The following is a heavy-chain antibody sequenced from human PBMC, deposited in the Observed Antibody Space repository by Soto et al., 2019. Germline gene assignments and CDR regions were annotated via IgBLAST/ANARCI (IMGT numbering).Heavy chain of an antibody. D-gene: IGHD2-15*01. Sequence: EVQLVESGGGLVKPGGSLRLSCAASGFNFNSYTINWVRQAPGKRLEWLSSISSSGYIFSTDSVRGRFTISRDNAKNSVYLQINRLRAEDTAVYFCARDCRGGSCYPGMDVWGQGTTVTVSS. V-gene: IGHV3-21*01. CDR3: ARDCRGGSCYPGMDV. J-gene: IGHJ6*02. CDR1: GFNFNSYT. CDR2: ISSSGYI.